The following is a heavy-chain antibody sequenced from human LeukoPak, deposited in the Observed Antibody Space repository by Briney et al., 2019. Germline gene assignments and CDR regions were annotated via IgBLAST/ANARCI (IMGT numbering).Heavy chain of an antibody. CDR1: GFTFSSYG. CDR2: IWYDGSNK. CDR3: ARDRSGGSLDY. Sequence: PGGSLRLSCAASGFTFSSYGMHWVRQAPGKGLEWVAVIWYDGSNKYYADSVKGRFTISRDYSKNTLYLQMNSLRAEDTAVYYCARDRSGGSLDYWGQGTLVTVSS. V-gene: IGHV3-33*01. D-gene: IGHD2-15*01. J-gene: IGHJ4*02.